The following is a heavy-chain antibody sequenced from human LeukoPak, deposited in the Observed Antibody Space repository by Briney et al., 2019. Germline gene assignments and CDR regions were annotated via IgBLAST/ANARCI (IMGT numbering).Heavy chain of an antibody. J-gene: IGHJ3*02. Sequence: SETLSLTCAVYGGSLTGYYWSWIRQSPGKGLEWIGEINHSRSINYNPSLKSRVTISVDTSKNQFSLRLSSVTAADTAVYYCARDLGYSYGQDAFDIWGQGTMVTVSS. CDR3: ARDLGYSYGQDAFDI. CDR1: GGSLTGYY. V-gene: IGHV4-34*01. D-gene: IGHD5-18*01. CDR2: INHSRSI.